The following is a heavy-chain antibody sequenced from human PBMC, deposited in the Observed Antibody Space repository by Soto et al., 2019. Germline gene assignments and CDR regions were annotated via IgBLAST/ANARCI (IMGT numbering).Heavy chain of an antibody. J-gene: IGHJ6*03. D-gene: IGHD3-10*01. Sequence: SETLSLTCTVSGGSISSGDYYWSWIRQPPGKGLEWIGEINHSGSTNYNPSLKSRVTISVDTSKNQFSLKLSSVTAADTAVYYCARGGGWFGIPKYYYYYYMDVWGKGTTVTVSS. CDR3: ARGGGWFGIPKYYYYYYMDV. V-gene: IGHV4-39*07. CDR1: GGSISSGDYY. CDR2: INHSGST.